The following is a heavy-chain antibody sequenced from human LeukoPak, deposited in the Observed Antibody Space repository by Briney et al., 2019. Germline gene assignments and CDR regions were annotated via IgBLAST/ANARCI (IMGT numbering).Heavy chain of an antibody. D-gene: IGHD5-18*01. Sequence: GGSLRLSCAASGFAFSSYGMHWVRQAPGKGLEWVANIKQDGSEKYYVDSVKGRFTISRDNAKNSLYLQMNSLRAEDTAVYYCAKEGVRGYSYGYGTRNKWFDFWGQGTLVTVSS. CDR3: AKEGVRGYSYGYGTRNKWFDF. J-gene: IGHJ5*01. V-gene: IGHV3-7*01. CDR1: GFAFSSYG. CDR2: IKQDGSEK.